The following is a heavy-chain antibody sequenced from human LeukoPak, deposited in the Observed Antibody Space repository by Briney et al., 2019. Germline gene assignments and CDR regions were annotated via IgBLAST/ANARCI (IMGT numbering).Heavy chain of an antibody. CDR3: ARVAAEVVGLPGVIGFGWLRRDYYYMDV. Sequence: ASVKVSCKASGYTFTGYYMHWVRQAPGQGLEWMGWINPNSGGTNYAQKLQGRVTMTRDTSISTVYMELSSLRSEDTAVYHCARVAAEVVGLPGVIGFGWLRRDYYYMDVWGKGTTVTVSS. V-gene: IGHV1-2*02. CDR2: INPNSGGT. CDR1: GYTFTGYY. J-gene: IGHJ6*03. D-gene: IGHD2-2*02.